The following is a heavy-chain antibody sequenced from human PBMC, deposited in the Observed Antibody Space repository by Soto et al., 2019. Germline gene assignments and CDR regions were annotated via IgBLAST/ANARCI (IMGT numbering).Heavy chain of an antibody. CDR1: GFTFSSYW. CDR2: IKQDGSEK. D-gene: IGHD3-10*01. CDR3: ARVITMVRGVIKRGNYYYYMDV. Sequence: GGSLRLSCAASGFTFSSYWMSWVRQAPGKGLEWVANIKQDGSEKYYVDSVKGRFTISRDNAKNSLYLQMNSLRAEDTAVYYCARVITMVRGVIKRGNYYYYMDVWGKGTTVTVSS. V-gene: IGHV3-7*01. J-gene: IGHJ6*03.